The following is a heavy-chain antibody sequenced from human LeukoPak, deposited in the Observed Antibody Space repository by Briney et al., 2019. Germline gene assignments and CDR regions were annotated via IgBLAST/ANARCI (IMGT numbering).Heavy chain of an antibody. CDR2: ISGSGGST. CDR3: AKDLVRDSSGYSYDAFDI. D-gene: IGHD3-22*01. V-gene: IGHV3-23*01. CDR1: GFTFSSYE. J-gene: IGHJ3*02. Sequence: PGGSLRLSCAASGFTFSSYEMNWVRQAPGKGLEWVSAISGSGGSTYYADSVKGRFTISRDNSKNTLYLQMNSLRAEDTAVYYCAKDLVRDSSGYSYDAFDIWGQGTMVTVSS.